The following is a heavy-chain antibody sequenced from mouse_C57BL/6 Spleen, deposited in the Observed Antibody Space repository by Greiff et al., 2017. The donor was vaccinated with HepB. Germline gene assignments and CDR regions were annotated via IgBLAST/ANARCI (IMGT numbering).Heavy chain of an antibody. CDR2: IYPGDGDT. CDR3: ARLPYYYGSSFYYFDY. Sequence: QVQLQQSGPELVKPGASVKISCKASGYAFSSSWMNWVKQRPGKGLEWIGRIYPGDGDTNYNGKFKGKATLTADKSSSTAYMQLSSLTSEDSAVYFCARLPYYYGSSFYYFDYWGQGTTLTVSS. V-gene: IGHV1-82*01. D-gene: IGHD1-1*01. CDR1: GYAFSSSW. J-gene: IGHJ2*01.